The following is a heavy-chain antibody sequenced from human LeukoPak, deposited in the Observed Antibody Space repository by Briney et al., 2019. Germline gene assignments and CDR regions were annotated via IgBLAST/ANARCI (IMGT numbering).Heavy chain of an antibody. CDR1: GGSIRSYY. Sequence: SETLSLTCTVSGGSIRSYYWSWIRQPAGKGLEWIGHIYSSGTTNYNPSLKSRVTMSVDTSKNQFALKLTSVTAADTAVYYCARETWVVRPFDSWGQGTLVTVSS. CDR2: IYSSGTT. V-gene: IGHV4-4*07. D-gene: IGHD6-6*01. J-gene: IGHJ4*02. CDR3: ARETWVVRPFDS.